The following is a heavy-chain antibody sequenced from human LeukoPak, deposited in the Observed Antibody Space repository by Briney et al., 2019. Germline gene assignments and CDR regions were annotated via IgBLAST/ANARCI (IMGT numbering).Heavy chain of an antibody. Sequence: GGSLRLSCAASGFTFSSYAMHWVRQAPGKGLEWVAVISYDGSNKYYADSVKGRFTISRDNSKNTLYLQMNSLRAEDTAVYYCAKDQGYSYGHSLDYWGQGTLVTVSS. CDR2: ISYDGSNK. V-gene: IGHV3-30-3*01. J-gene: IGHJ4*02. CDR1: GFTFSSYA. CDR3: AKDQGYSYGHSLDY. D-gene: IGHD5-18*01.